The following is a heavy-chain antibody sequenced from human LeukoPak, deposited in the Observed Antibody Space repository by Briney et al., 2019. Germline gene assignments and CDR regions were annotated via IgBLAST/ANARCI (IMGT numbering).Heavy chain of an antibody. CDR1: GFTFSSYW. V-gene: IGHV3-7*01. CDR3: AREIAAAGTWM. CDR2: IKQDGSEK. J-gene: IGHJ3*01. Sequence: GGSLRLSCAACGFTFSSYWMSWLRQAPGKGLEGVANIKQDGSEKYYVDSVKGRFTISRDNAKNSLYLQMNSLRAEDTAVYYCAREIAAAGTWMGGQGTMVTVSS. D-gene: IGHD6-13*01.